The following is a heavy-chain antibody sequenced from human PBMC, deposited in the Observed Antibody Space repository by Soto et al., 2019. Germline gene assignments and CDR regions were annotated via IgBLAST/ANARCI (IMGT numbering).Heavy chain of an antibody. CDR3: ARQRAWKGEWAFDI. CDR1: GDASSGGVFY. V-gene: IGHV4-39*01. D-gene: IGHD3-16*01. J-gene: IGHJ3*02. Sequence: SETLSLTCTVSGDASSGGVFYWGWMRQLAGKGLEWIGSINYGGHRYHNPSLKSRVTMSVDPSRNQLSLDLSSVTAADTALYYCARQRAWKGEWAFDIWGQGTMVTVSS. CDR2: INYGGHR.